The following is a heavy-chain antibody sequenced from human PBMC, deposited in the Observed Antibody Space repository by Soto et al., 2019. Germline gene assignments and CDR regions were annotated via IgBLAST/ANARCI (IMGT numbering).Heavy chain of an antibody. J-gene: IGHJ4*02. CDR2: INPDNGDT. D-gene: IGHD1-20*01. V-gene: IGHV1-3*01. CDR3: ARRLKGAWYNSFDY. Sequence: QVQLVQSGAEVKEPGASVKVSCKTSGYTFKNYAIHWVRQATGQSLEWMGWINPDNGDTGHSQKFQGRVAITRDTSATTAYMQLSSLRSEDTAVYYCARRLKGAWYNSFDYWGQGTLVTVSS. CDR1: GYTFKNYA.